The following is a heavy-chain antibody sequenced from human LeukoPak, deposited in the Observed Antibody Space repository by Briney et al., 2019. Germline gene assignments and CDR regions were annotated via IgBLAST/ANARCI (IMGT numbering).Heavy chain of an antibody. CDR3: AIYSSSSSSNWFDP. CDR2: INHSGST. J-gene: IGHJ5*02. V-gene: IGHV4-34*01. CDR1: GGSFSGYY. D-gene: IGHD6-6*01. Sequence: SETLSLTCAVYGGSFSGYYWSWIRQPPGKGLEWIGEINHSGSTNYNPSLKSRVTISVDTSKNQFSLKLSSVTAADTAVYYCAIYSSSSSSNWFDPRGQGTLVTVSS.